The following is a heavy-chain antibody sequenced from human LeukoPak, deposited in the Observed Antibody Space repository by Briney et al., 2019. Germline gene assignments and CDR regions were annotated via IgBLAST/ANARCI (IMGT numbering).Heavy chain of an antibody. D-gene: IGHD2-2*01. CDR1: GFTFSNYW. J-gene: IGHJ4*02. CDR3: ARDWGYCSSTSCYVPHDY. CDR2: IKEDGGEK. Sequence: GGSLRLSCAASGFTFSNYWMTWVRQAPGKGLEWVAHIKEDGGEKHYVDPVKGRFTISRDNAKNSLYLQMNSLRAEDTAVYYCARDWGYCSSTSCYVPHDYWGQGTLVTVSS. V-gene: IGHV3-7*01.